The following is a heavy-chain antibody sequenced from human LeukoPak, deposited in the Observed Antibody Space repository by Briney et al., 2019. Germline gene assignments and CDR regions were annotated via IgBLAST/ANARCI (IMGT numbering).Heavy chain of an antibody. CDR3: ARSYTYDFWGFDP. CDR2: IYYSGST. D-gene: IGHD3-3*01. V-gene: IGHV4-59*01. J-gene: IGHJ5*02. Sequence: PSETLSLTCTVSGGSISSYYWSWIRQPPGKGLEWIGYIYYSGSTNYNPSLKSRVIVSVDTSKNQFSLKLSSVTAADTAVYYCARSYTYDFWGFDPWGQGTLVTVSS. CDR1: GGSISSYY.